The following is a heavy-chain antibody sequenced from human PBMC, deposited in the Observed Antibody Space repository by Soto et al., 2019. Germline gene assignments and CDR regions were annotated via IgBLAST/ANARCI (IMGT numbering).Heavy chain of an antibody. Sequence: EVLLVQSGGGLVQPGGSLRLSWAPSGLSVTSNYMAWVRRAPGKGLVWVSVIYSGSTTHHADSVKGRFTISRDSSSNTLYLQMSSLRVEDTAMYYCARGYWVEGYGAGTYFDYWVQGTLVTVSS. D-gene: IGHD2-15*01. CDR3: ARGYWVEGYGAGTYFDY. CDR2: IYSGSTT. CDR1: GLSVTSNY. J-gene: IGHJ4*02. V-gene: IGHV3-66*01.